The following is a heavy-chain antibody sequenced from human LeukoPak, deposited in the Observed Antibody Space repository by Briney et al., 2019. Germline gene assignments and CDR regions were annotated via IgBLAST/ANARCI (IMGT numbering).Heavy chain of an antibody. CDR1: GGSIRNYY. CDR3: ARLRNYDILSGFFGFDI. D-gene: IGHD3-9*01. V-gene: IGHV4-59*08. J-gene: IGHJ3*02. CDR2: IYYSGST. Sequence: PSETLSLTCIVSGGSIRNYYWSWIRQSPGKGLEWLGYIYYSGSTKYNPSLKSRVTISVDTSKNQVSLKLSSVTAADTAIYYCARLRNYDILSGFFGFDIWAQGTMVTV.